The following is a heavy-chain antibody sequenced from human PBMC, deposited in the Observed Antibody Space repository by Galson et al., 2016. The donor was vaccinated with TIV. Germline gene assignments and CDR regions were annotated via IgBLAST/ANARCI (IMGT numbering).Heavy chain of an antibody. V-gene: IGHV3-30*07. Sequence: LRLSCAASEFTFSAYAMHWVRQAPGKGPEWVAIISYDASNKYYADSVKGRFTISRDNSKYTLYLQMNSLRAEDTAVYYCAREGGTYFDSYYYGMVVWGQGPTVTVSS. CDR3: AREGGTYFDSYYYGMVV. J-gene: IGHJ6*02. CDR2: ISYDASNK. D-gene: IGHD1-26*01. CDR1: EFTFSAYA.